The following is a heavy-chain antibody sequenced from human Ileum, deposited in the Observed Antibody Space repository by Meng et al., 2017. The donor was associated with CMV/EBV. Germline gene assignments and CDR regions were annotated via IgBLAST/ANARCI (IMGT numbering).Heavy chain of an antibody. D-gene: IGHD2-15*01. CDR3: ARGGSDSPRGHDY. CDR2: INPDGSTT. CDR1: GFTFSNYW. J-gene: IGHJ4*02. V-gene: IGHV3-74*01. Sequence: CEASGFTFSNYWMRWVRQVPGKGLVWVSRINPDGSTTNYADSVKGRFTISRDNAKNTVYLQLNSLRADDTAVYYCARGGSDSPRGHDYWGQGTLVTVSS.